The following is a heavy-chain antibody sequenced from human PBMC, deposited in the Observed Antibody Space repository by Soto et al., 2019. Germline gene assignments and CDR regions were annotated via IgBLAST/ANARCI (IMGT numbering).Heavy chain of an antibody. CDR3: ARDGGYSSGHDAFDI. D-gene: IGHD6-19*01. Sequence: VASVKVSCKASGYTFTGYYMHWVRQAPGQGLEWMGWINPNSGGTNYAQEFQGWVTMTRDTSISTAYMELSRLRSDDTAVYYCARDGGYSSGHDAFDIWGQGTMVTVSS. V-gene: IGHV1-2*04. J-gene: IGHJ3*02. CDR1: GYTFTGYY. CDR2: INPNSGGT.